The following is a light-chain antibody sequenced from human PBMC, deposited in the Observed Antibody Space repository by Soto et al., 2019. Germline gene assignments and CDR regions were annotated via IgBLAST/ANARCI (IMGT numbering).Light chain of an antibody. CDR2: GSA. CDR1: QSVFSS. V-gene: IGKV3-20*01. CDR3: QQNGSSPWT. J-gene: IGKJ1*01. Sequence: EIVMTQSPATLSVSPGERATLSCRASQSVFSSLAWFQQRPGQAPRLLIYGSATRATGIPDRFSGRGSGTGFTLTIGRLEPGDFAVFYCQQNGSSPWTFGQGTKVDIK.